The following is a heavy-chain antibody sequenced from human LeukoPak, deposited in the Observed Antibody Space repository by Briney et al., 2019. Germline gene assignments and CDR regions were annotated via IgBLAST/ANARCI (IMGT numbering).Heavy chain of an antibody. J-gene: IGHJ4*02. CDR1: GGSISSYY. Sequence: SETLSLTCTVSGGSISSYYWSWIRQPPGKGLEWIGYIYYSGSTNYNPSLKSRVTISVDTSKNQFSLKLSSVTAADTAVYYCGGWRVRGAGDYWGQGTLVTVSS. CDR3: GGWRVRGAGDY. V-gene: IGHV4-59*01. CDR2: IYYSGST. D-gene: IGHD3-10*01.